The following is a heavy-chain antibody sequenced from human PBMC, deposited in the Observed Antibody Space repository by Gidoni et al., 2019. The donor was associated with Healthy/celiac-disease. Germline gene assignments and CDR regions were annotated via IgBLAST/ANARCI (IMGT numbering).Heavy chain of an antibody. CDR2: IYYSGST. D-gene: IGHD6-19*01. CDR3: ASGIAVAAPLRPPDAFDI. CDR1: GGSISSSSYY. V-gene: IGHV4-39*01. J-gene: IGHJ3*02. Sequence: QLQLQESGPGLVKPSETLSLTYTVSGGSISSSSYYWGWIRQPPGKGLEWIGSIYYSGSTYYNPSLKSRVTISVDTSKNQFSLKLSSVTAADTAVYYCASGIAVAAPLRPPDAFDIWGQGTMVTVSS.